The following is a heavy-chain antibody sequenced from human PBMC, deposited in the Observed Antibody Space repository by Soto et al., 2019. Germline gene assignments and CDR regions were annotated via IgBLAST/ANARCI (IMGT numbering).Heavy chain of an antibody. CDR3: ARHSSDYYDSSGFFDY. Sequence: ASVKVSCTASGYTFTGYYMHWVRQAPGQGLEWMGWINPNSGGTKYAQKFQGWVTMTRDTSISTAYMELSRLRSDDTAVYYCARHSSDYYDSSGFFDYWGQGTLVTVSS. V-gene: IGHV1-2*04. CDR2: INPNSGGT. J-gene: IGHJ4*02. CDR1: GYTFTGYY. D-gene: IGHD3-22*01.